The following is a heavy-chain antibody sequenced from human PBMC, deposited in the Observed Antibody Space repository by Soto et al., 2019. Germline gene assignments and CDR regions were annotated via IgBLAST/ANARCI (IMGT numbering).Heavy chain of an antibody. Sequence: SETLSLTCSVSGDSISNSRFYWAWIRQPPGEGLEWIGSIYYSGSTYYNPSLKSRVTISVDTSKNHFSLKLTSVTAADTAVYYCARPGGSGWFYFDSWGQGSQVTVS. V-gene: IGHV4-39*02. J-gene: IGHJ4*02. CDR3: ARPGGSGWFYFDS. CDR1: GDSISNSRFY. D-gene: IGHD6-13*01. CDR2: IYYSGST.